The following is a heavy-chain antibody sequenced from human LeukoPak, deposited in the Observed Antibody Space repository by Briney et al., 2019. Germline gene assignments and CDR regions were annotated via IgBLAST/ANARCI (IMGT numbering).Heavy chain of an antibody. D-gene: IGHD3-10*01. J-gene: IGHJ4*02. CDR1: GFSFSSYA. V-gene: IGHV3-23*01. CDR2: ISGSGDST. CDR3: AKGVLGFGKNDY. Sequence: AGSLSLSCAVSGFSFSSYAMSWVRQPPGQGLEWDSAISGSGDSTYYADPVKGRLTTLTDNSTDTLFPQMNSLRAEDTAVYYCAKGVLGFGKNDYWGQRNLVTASS.